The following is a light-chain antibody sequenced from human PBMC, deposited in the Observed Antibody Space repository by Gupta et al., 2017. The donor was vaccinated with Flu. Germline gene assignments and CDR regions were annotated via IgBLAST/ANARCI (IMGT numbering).Light chain of an antibody. CDR2: EVT. Sequence: QSALAQPPSVSGSPGQSVTVSCTGTSRDVGLYNRVSWYQQAPGTAPNLLIYEVTNRPSGVPDRFSGSKSGNTASLTISGLQAEDEAEYYCSSPTPSNTLLFGGGTKLTVL. CDR1: SRDVGLYNR. CDR3: SSPTPSNTLL. V-gene: IGLV2-18*02. J-gene: IGLJ2*01.